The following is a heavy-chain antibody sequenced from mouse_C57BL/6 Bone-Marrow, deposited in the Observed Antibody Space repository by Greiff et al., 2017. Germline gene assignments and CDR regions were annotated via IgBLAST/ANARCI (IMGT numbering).Heavy chain of an antibody. V-gene: IGHV5-6*02. J-gene: IGHJ3*01. CDR3: ARESNLHYYGSSFFAY. CDR2: ISSGGSYT. Sequence: EVKVEESGGDLVKPGGSLKLSCAASGFTFSSYGMSWVRQTPDKRLEWVATISSGGSYTYYPDRVKGRFTISRDNAKNTLYLQMSSLKSEDTAMYYCARESNLHYYGSSFFAYWGQGTLVTVSA. CDR1: GFTFSSYG. D-gene: IGHD1-1*01.